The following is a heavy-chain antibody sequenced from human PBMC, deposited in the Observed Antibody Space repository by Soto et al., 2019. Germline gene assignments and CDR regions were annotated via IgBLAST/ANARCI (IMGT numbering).Heavy chain of an antibody. CDR1: GFTFDDYT. J-gene: IGHJ6*02. Sequence: EVQLVESGGVVVQPGGSPRLSCAASGFTFDDYTMHWVRQAPGKGLEWVSLISWDGGSTYYADSVKGRFTISRDNSKNSLYLQMNSLRTEDTALYYCAKDRRGHYYGMDVWGQGTTVTVSS. CDR3: AKDRRGHYYGMDV. V-gene: IGHV3-43*01. D-gene: IGHD3-10*01. CDR2: ISWDGGST.